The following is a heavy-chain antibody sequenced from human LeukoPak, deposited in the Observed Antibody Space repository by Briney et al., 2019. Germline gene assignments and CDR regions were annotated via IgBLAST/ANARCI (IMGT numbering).Heavy chain of an antibody. V-gene: IGHV4-39*01. J-gene: IGHJ4*02. Sequence: SETLSLTCTVSGDSIRSYYWGWIRQPPGKGLEWIGSIYYSGSTYYNPSLKSRVTISVDTSKNQFSLKLSSVTAADTAVYYCARMVRGGPFDYWGQGTLVTVSS. CDR1: GDSIRSYY. CDR3: ARMVRGGPFDY. D-gene: IGHD3-10*01. CDR2: IYYSGST.